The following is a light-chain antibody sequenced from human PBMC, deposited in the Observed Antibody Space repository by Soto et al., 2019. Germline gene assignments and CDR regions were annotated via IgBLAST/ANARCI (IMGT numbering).Light chain of an antibody. Sequence: DIQMTQSPSSLSASVGDRGTITCQASQNIKNYLKWYQQKQGKAPKLXIYAASSLQSGVPSRFSGSGSGTDFTLTISSLQPEDFETYYCQQSYSTPITFGQGTRLEI. J-gene: IGKJ5*01. CDR3: QQSYSTPIT. CDR2: AAS. CDR1: QNIKNY. V-gene: IGKV1-39*01.